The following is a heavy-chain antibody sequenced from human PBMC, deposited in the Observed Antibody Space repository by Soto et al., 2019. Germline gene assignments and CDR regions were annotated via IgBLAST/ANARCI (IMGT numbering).Heavy chain of an antibody. CDR2: IYYNGST. Sequence: PSETLSLTCTVSGGSISAYYWSWIRQPPGKGLEWIGYIYYNGSTNYNPSLKSRVTISVDTSKHQFSLKLSSVTTADTAVYYCARVEEPDFSPADYYYYNLNVWGKGTTVTVSS. J-gene: IGHJ6*03. D-gene: IGHD3-3*01. V-gene: IGHV4-59*01. CDR1: GGSISAYY. CDR3: ARVEEPDFSPADYYYYNLNV.